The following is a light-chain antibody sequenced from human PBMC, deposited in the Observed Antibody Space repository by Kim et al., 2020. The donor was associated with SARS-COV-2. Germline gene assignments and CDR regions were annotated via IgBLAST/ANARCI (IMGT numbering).Light chain of an antibody. J-gene: IGKJ2*01. V-gene: IGKV1D-8*01. Sequence: VIWMTQSPSLLSASTGDRVTINCRVSQGISGYLAWYRQKPGEAPELLIYAASSLQSDVPSRFTGSGSGTDFTLTISWLQSEDFATYYCQQYYTFPHTFGQGTKLEI. CDR2: AAS. CDR1: QGISGY. CDR3: QQYYTFPHT.